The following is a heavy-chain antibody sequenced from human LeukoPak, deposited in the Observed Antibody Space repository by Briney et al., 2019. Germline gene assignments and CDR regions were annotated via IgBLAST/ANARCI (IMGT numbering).Heavy chain of an antibody. J-gene: IGHJ4*02. CDR1: GGSISSYY. CDR2: IYYGGST. CDR3: ARVGTYGSGSYLSWLDY. V-gene: IGHV4-59*01. Sequence: SGTLSLTCTVSGGSISSYYGSWIRQPPGKGLEWVGDIYYGGSTNYNSSLKSRVTISVDTSKNQFSLKLSSLTAADTAVYYCARVGTYGSGSYLSWLDYWGQGTLVTVSS. D-gene: IGHD3-10*01.